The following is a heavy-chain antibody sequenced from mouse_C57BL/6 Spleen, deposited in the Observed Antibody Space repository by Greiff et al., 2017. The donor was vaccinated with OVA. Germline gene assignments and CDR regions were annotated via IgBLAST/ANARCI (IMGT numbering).Heavy chain of an antibody. CDR3: ARKDYGSSPFYAMDY. CDR1: GFSLTSYG. D-gene: IGHD1-1*01. CDR2: IWSGGST. J-gene: IGHJ4*01. Sequence: VQLQQSGPGLVQPSQSLSITCTVSGFSLTSYGVHWVRQSPGKGLEWLGVIWSGGSTDYNAAFISRLSISKDNSKSQVFFKMNSLQADDTAIYYCARKDYGSSPFYAMDYWGKGTSVTVSS. V-gene: IGHV2-2*01.